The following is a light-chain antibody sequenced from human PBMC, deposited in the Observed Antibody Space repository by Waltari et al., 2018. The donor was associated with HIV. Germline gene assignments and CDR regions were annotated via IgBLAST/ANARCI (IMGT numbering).Light chain of an antibody. CDR2: DVN. J-gene: IGLJ1*01. CDR1: SSYLGHSHF. V-gene: IGLV2-14*03. Sequence: QSALTQPASVSGSLGQSINIPCSGLSSYLGHSHFVSWYQQHPDTVPRVIIYDVNNRPSGVSSRFSGSKSGATASLTISGLQAEDEAVYYCASHSTYTLLYVFGSGTELTVL. CDR3: ASHSTYTLLYV.